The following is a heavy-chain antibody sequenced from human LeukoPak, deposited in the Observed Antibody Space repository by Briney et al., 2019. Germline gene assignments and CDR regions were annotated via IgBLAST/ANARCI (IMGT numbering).Heavy chain of an antibody. CDR1: GYSFTSYW. CDR2: IYPGDSDT. V-gene: IGHV5-51*01. D-gene: IGHD2-2*01. J-gene: IGHJ5*02. Sequence: GESLKISCKGSGYSFTSYWIGWVRQMRGKGLEWMGIIYPGDSDTRYSPSFQGQVTISADKSISTAYLQWSSLKASDTAMYYCARQAYCSSTSCPDNWFDPWGQGTLVTVSS. CDR3: ARQAYCSSTSCPDNWFDP.